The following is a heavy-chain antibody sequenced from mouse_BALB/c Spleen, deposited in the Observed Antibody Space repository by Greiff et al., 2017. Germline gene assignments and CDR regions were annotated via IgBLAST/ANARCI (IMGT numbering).Heavy chain of an antibody. D-gene: IGHD1-1*01. CDR3: ARRVVDAMDY. J-gene: IGHJ4*01. CDR2: IDPANGNT. Sequence: VQLKQSGAELVKPGASVKLSCTASGFNIKDTYMHWVKQRPEQGLEWIGRIDPANGNTKYDPKFQGKATITADTSSNTAYLQLSSLTSEDTAVYYCARRVVDAMDYWGQGTSVTVSS. CDR1: GFNIKDTY. V-gene: IGHV14-3*02.